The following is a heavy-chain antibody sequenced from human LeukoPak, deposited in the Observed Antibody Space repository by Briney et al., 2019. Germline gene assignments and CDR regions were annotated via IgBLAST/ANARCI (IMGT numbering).Heavy chain of an antibody. CDR2: ISSSSSYI. J-gene: IGHJ4*02. D-gene: IGHD3-10*01. Sequence: GGSLRLSCAASGFTFSSYSMNWVRQAPGKGLEWVSSISSSSSYIYYADSVKGRFTISRDNAKNSLYLQMNSLRAEDTAVYYCASGVTMVRGVIPYTDYWGQGTLVTASS. CDR3: ASGVTMVRGVIPYTDY. V-gene: IGHV3-21*01. CDR1: GFTFSSYS.